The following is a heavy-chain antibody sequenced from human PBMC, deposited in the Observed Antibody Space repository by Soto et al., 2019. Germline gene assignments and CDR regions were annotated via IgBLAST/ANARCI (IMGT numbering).Heavy chain of an antibody. CDR1: GGSIISYY. CDR3: ARTGYCSGGSCYPFDY. CDR2: IYYSGST. D-gene: IGHD2-15*01. V-gene: IGHV4-59*08. J-gene: IGHJ4*02. Sequence: SETLSLTCTVSGGSIISYYWSWILQPPWKGLEWIGYIYYSGSTNYNPSLKSRVTITVDTSKNQFSLKLSSVTAADTAVYYCARTGYCSGGSCYPFDYWGQGTLVTVSS.